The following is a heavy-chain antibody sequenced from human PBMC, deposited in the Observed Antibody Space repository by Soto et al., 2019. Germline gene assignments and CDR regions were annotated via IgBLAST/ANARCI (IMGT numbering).Heavy chain of an antibody. D-gene: IGHD3-9*01. Sequence: QVQLQESGPGLVKPSQTLSLTCTVSGGSISSGGYYWSWISQHPGKGLEWIGYIYYSGSTYYNPSLKSRVTMSVDTSKNQFSLKLSSVTAADTAVYYCARGAYDILPMHYYYYGMDVWGQGTTVTVSS. J-gene: IGHJ6*02. V-gene: IGHV4-31*03. CDR2: IYYSGST. CDR3: ARGAYDILPMHYYYYGMDV. CDR1: GGSISSGGYY.